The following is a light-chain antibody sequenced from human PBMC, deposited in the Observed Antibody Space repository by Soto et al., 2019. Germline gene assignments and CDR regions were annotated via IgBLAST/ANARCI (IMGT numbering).Light chain of an antibody. J-gene: IGKJ5*01. CDR3: QQYNNWPPIT. CDR1: QSVSSY. V-gene: IGKV3-15*01. CDR2: GAS. Sequence: EIVMTQSPATLSVSRGERATLSCRASQSVSSYLAWYQQKPGQAPRLLIYGASTRATGIPAGFSGSGSGTEFTLTISSLQSEDFAVYYCQQYNNWPPITFGQGTRLEIK.